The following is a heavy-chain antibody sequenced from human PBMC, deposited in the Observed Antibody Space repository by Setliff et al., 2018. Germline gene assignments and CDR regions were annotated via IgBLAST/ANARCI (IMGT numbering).Heavy chain of an antibody. CDR3: ARPDVGGSWTSDAFDI. Sequence: ASVKVSCKASGGTFTNYDINWVRQATGQGREWMGWINPNSGNTDYAQKFQGRATMTTNTSINTAYMELSRLRFEDTAVDYCARPDVGGSWTSDAFDIWGQGTMVTVSS. CDR1: GGTFTNYD. V-gene: IGHV1-8*02. CDR2: INPNSGNT. J-gene: IGHJ3*02.